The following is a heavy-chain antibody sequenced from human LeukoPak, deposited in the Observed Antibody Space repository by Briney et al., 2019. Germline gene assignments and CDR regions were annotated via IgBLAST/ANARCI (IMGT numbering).Heavy chain of an antibody. CDR2: ISGSGGST. D-gene: IGHD6-13*01. CDR3: AKDGIAAAGWGYYYMDV. CDR1: GFTFTNYA. J-gene: IGHJ6*03. Sequence: PGGSLRLSCAASGFTFTNYAMSWVRQAPGKGLEWVSAISGSGGSTYYADSVKGRFTISRDNSKNTLYLQMNSLRAEDTAVYYCAKDGIAAAGWGYYYMDVWGKGTTVTISS. V-gene: IGHV3-23*01.